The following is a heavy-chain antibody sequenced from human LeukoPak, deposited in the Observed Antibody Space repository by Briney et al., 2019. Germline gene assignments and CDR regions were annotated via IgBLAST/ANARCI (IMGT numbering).Heavy chain of an antibody. CDR2: ISYDGSNK. J-gene: IGHJ4*02. V-gene: IGHV3-30*18. CDR1: GFTFSGYG. CDR3: AKDADYGGLDY. D-gene: IGHD4-23*01. Sequence: GGSLRLSCAASGFTFSGYGMHWVRQAPGKGLEWVAVISYDGSNKYYADSVKGRFTISRDNSKNTLYLQMNSLRAEDTAVYYCAKDADYGGLDYWGQGTLVTVSS.